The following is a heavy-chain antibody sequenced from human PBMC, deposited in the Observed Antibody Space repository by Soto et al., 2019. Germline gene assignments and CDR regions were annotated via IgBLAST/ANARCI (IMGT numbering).Heavy chain of an antibody. CDR3: ARDTVRGGFDY. V-gene: IGHV4-59*01. CDR2: IYYSGST. Sequence: SETLSLTCTVSGGSISSYYWSWIRQPPGKGLEWIGYIYYSGSTNYNPSLKSRVTISVDTSKNQFSLKLSSVTAADTAVYYCARDTVRGGFDYWGQGTLVTVSS. D-gene: IGHD3-10*01. CDR1: GGSISSYY. J-gene: IGHJ4*02.